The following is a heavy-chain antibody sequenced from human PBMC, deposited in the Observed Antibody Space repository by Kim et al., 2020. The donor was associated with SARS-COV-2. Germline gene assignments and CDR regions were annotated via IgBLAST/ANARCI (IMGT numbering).Heavy chain of an antibody. D-gene: IGHD1-26*01. V-gene: IGHV3-23*03. CDR3: AKDFSTSGSYYKGGFDY. CDR2: IYSGGSST. Sequence: GGSLRLSCAASGFTFSNYDMSWVRQSPGKGLEWVSIIYSGGSSTYYAESVKGRFTISRDNSKNTLYLQMNSLRAEDTAVYYCAKDFSTSGSYYKGGFDYWGQGTLVTLSS. CDR1: GFTFSNYD. J-gene: IGHJ4*02.